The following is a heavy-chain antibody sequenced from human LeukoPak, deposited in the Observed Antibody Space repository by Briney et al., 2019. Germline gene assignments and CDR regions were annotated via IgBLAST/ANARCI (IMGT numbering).Heavy chain of an antibody. D-gene: IGHD2-15*01. J-gene: IGHJ4*02. CDR3: ARERRAATGIDY. CDR1: GESINSFY. CDR2: IYSSGST. V-gene: IGHV4-4*07. Sequence: SETLSLTCTVSGESINSFYWSWIRQPAGKGLEWIGRIYSSGSTNYSPSLKSRVTMSVDTSKNQFSLKLSSVTAADTAVYYCARERRAATGIDYWGQGTLVTVSS.